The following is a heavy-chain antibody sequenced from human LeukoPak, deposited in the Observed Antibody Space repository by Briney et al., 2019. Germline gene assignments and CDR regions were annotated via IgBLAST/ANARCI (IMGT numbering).Heavy chain of an antibody. J-gene: IGHJ4*02. CDR3: AKGTQPSSGWYLGGPVARTWNHYFDY. Sequence: GGSLRLSCAASGFTFSSYAMSWVRQAPGKGLEWVSAISGSGGSTYYAASVKGRFTISRDNSKNTLYLQMNSLRAEDTAVYYCAKGTQPSSGWYLGGPVARTWNHYFDYWGQGTLVTVSS. CDR2: ISGSGGST. V-gene: IGHV3-23*01. D-gene: IGHD6-19*01. CDR1: GFTFSSYA.